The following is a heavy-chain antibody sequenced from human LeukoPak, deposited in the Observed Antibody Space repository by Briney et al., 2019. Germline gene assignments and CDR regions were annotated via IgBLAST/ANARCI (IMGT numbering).Heavy chain of an antibody. CDR2: MYRSDAT. CDR3: ARDLPDQGAY. CDR1: GLTVISNY. Sequence: GGSLRLSCAASGLTVISNYMSWVRQAPGRGLEWVSVMYRSDATYYADSVKGRFTMSRDSSKNTVYLQMNSLRSEDTAVYYCARDLPDQGAYWGQGTLVIVSS. V-gene: IGHV3-53*01. D-gene: IGHD1-14*01. J-gene: IGHJ4*02.